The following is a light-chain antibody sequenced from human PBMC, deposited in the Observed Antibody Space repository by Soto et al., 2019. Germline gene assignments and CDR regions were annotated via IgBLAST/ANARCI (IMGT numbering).Light chain of an antibody. Sequence: QSVLTQPASVSGSPGQSITISCTGTSSDVGAYNYVSWYQQHPGKAPELMIYEVSNRPSGVSHRFSGSKSDNTASLTISGLQTDDEADYYCSSYTSSRTLVFGTGTKVTV. J-gene: IGLJ1*01. CDR3: SSYTSSRTLV. CDR2: EVS. CDR1: SSDVGAYNY. V-gene: IGLV2-14*01.